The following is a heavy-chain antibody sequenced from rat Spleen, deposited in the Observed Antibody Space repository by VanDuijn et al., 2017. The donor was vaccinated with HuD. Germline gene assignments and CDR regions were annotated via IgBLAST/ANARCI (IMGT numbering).Heavy chain of an antibody. V-gene: IGHV5S10*01. D-gene: IGHD1-2*01. CDR1: GFTFSDYY. CDR2: IIYDGSST. CDR3: ATGITIK. Sequence: EVQLVESDGGLVQPGRSLKLSCAASGFTFSDYYMAWVRQAPTKGLEWVATIIYDGSSTYYRDSVKGRFTISRENAKSTLYLQMDSLRSEDTATYYCATGITIKWGQGVMVTVSS. J-gene: IGHJ2*01.